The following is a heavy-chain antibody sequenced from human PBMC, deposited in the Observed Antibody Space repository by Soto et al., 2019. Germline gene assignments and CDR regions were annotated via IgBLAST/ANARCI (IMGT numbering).Heavy chain of an antibody. CDR1: NSSVSGSSYY. CDR3: AKCMWDYYDSSGYPTPFDY. Sequence: PSWCEWHTCTVGNSSVSGSSYYLGRIRQPPGKGLEWIGSIYYSGSTYYNPSLKSRVTISVDTSKNQFSLKLSSVTAEDTAVYYCAKCMWDYYDSSGYPTPFDYWGQGTLVTVSS. V-gene: IGHV4-39*07. CDR2: IYYSGST. D-gene: IGHD3-22*01. J-gene: IGHJ4*02.